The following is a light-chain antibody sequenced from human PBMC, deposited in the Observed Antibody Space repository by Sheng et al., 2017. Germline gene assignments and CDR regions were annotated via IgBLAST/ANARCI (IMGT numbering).Light chain of an antibody. V-gene: IGKV1-5*01. J-gene: IGKJ2*01. CDR3: QQYNSYPYT. CDR1: QSIGKS. CDR2: VAS. Sequence: DIQMTQSPSTLSASVGDRVTIACRASQSIGKSLAWYQQKPGKAPKLLITVASTLESGVPSRFSGSGSGTEFTLTISSLQPDDLATYYCQQYNSYPYTFGQGTKLEI.